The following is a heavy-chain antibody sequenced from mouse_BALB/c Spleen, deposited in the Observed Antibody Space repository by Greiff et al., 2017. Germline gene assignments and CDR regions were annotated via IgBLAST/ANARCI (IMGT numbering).Heavy chain of an antibody. Sequence: EVQRVESGGGLVKPGGSLKLSCAASGFTFSSYAMSWVRQSPEKRLEWVAEISSGGSYTYYPDTVTGRFTISRDNAKNTLYLEMSSLRSEDTAMYYCARGGETARAPWFAYGGQGTRVSVSA. V-gene: IGHV5-9-4*01. CDR3: ARGGETARAPWFAY. CDR2: ISSGGSYT. D-gene: IGHD3-2*01. CDR1: GFTFSSYA. J-gene: IGHJ3*01.